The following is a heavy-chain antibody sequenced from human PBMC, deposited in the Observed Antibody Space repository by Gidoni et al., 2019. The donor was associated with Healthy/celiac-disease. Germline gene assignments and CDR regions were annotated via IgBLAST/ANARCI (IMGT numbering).Heavy chain of an antibody. J-gene: IGHJ6*02. CDR1: GFTFSSYG. CDR3: ARGGDGYNFMDATGYGMDV. Sequence: QVQLVESGGGVVQPGRSLRLSCAASGFTFSSYGMHWVRQAPGKGLEWVAVIWYDGSNKYYADSVKGRFTISRDNSKNTLYLQMNSLRAEDTAVYYCARGGDGYNFMDATGYGMDVWGQGTTVTVSS. CDR2: IWYDGSNK. D-gene: IGHD5-12*01. V-gene: IGHV3-33*01.